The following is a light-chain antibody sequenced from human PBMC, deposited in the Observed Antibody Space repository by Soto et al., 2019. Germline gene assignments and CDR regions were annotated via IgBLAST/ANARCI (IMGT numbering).Light chain of an antibody. Sequence: EIVMTQSPATLSVSPGERATLSCRASQSVSRNLAWYQQKPGQAPRLLIYGASTRATGIPARCSGSGSGTEFTLAISSLQSEDFAVYYCQQYDNWAPWTFGQGTKVELK. CDR2: GAS. CDR3: QQYDNWAPWT. CDR1: QSVSRN. J-gene: IGKJ1*01. V-gene: IGKV3-15*01.